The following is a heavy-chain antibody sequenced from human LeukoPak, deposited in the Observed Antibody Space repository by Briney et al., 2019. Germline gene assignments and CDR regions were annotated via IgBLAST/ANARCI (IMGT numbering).Heavy chain of an antibody. CDR3: ARITTVRGVMFFLH. J-gene: IGHJ4*02. CDR1: GYTFTGYY. Sequence: ASVKVSCKASGYTFTGYYMHWVRQAPGQGLEWMGWINPNSGGTNYAQKFQGRVTMTRDTSISTAYMELSRLRSDDTAVYYCARITTVRGVMFFLHWGQGTLVTVSS. V-gene: IGHV1-2*02. D-gene: IGHD3-10*01. CDR2: INPNSGGT.